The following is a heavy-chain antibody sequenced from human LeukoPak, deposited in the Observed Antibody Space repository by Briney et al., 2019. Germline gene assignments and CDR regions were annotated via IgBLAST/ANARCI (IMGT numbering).Heavy chain of an antibody. CDR2: ISYDGSNK. Sequence: PGRSQRLSCAASGFTFSSYAMHWVRQAPGKGLEWVAVISYDGSNKYYADSVKGRFTISRDNSKNTLYLQMNSLRAEDTAVYYCARWGVLRYFDWLGFFDYWGQGTLVTVSS. CDR1: GFTFSSYA. CDR3: ARWGVLRYFDWLGFFDY. J-gene: IGHJ4*02. D-gene: IGHD3-9*01. V-gene: IGHV3-30-3*01.